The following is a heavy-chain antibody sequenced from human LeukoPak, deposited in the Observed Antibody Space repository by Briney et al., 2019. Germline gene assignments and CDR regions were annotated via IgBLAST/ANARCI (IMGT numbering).Heavy chain of an antibody. D-gene: IGHD2-2*02. CDR1: GGSISSGGYY. V-gene: IGHV4-61*08. J-gene: IGHJ5*02. CDR3: ARHNTPTHNWFDP. CDR2: IYYSGST. Sequence: PSQTLSLTCTVSGGSISSGGYYWSWIRQPPGKGLEWIGYIYYSGSTDYNPSLKSRVTISVDTSKNQFSLKLSSVTAADTAVYYCARHNTPTHNWFDPWGQGTLVTVSS.